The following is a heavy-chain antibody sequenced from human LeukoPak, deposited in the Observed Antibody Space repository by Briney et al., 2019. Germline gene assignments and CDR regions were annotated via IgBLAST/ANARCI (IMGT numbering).Heavy chain of an antibody. CDR3: AGRRVLDASFDY. Sequence: GGPLRLSCAASGFTFSDYHMSWIRQAPGKGLEWVSVIYSGDNTYYVESVKGRFTISRDNSKNTLFLQMNRLRAEDTAVYYCAGRRVLDASFDYWGQGTLVTVSS. J-gene: IGHJ4*02. CDR1: GFTFSDYH. V-gene: IGHV3-66*02. D-gene: IGHD3-16*01. CDR2: IYSGDNT.